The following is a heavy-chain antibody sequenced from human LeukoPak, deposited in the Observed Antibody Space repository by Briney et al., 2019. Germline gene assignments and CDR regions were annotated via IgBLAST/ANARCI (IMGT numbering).Heavy chain of an antibody. D-gene: IGHD3-9*01. J-gene: IGHJ5*02. CDR3: ARVSTSGYRDWLDP. Sequence: GASVKVSCKASGYTFADYYIHWVRQAPRQGLEWMGWIYPKSGGTNSAQKFQGRVTMTRDTSISTAYMELSRLKFDDTAVYYCARVSTSGYRDWLDPWGQGTLVTVSS. CDR1: GYTFADYY. CDR2: IYPKSGGT. V-gene: IGHV1-2*02.